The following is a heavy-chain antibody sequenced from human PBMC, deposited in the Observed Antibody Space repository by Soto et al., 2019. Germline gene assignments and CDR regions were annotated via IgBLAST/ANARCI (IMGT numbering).Heavy chain of an antibody. J-gene: IGHJ4*02. CDR3: AKIWTSAAAGFDY. CDR1: GFTFSSYG. CDR2: ISYDGSNK. D-gene: IGHD6-13*01. V-gene: IGHV3-30*18. Sequence: AGGSLRLSCAASGFTFSSYGMHWVRQAPGKGLEWVAVISYDGSNKYYADSVKGRFTISRDNSKNTLYLQMNSLRAEDTAVYYCAKIWTSAAAGFDYWGQGTLVTVSS.